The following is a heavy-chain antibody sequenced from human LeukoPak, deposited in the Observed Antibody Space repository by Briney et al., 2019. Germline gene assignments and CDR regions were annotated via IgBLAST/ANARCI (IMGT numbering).Heavy chain of an antibody. D-gene: IGHD6-13*01. CDR2: MYPRDPNI. Sequence: GESLKISCKGSGYTFSEYWIGWARQMPGKGLEWMGIMYPRDPNIAYSPSFQGQVTISADKSINTAYLQWSSLKASDTAMYYCARAGIAAAVAMEAYWGQGTLVTVSS. J-gene: IGHJ4*02. CDR3: ARAGIAAAVAMEAY. V-gene: IGHV5-51*01. CDR1: GYTFSEYW.